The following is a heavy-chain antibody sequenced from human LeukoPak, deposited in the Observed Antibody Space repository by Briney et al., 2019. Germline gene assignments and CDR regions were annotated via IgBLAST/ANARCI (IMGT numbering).Heavy chain of an antibody. V-gene: IGHV4-34*01. CDR3: AGVTMVGSYHLFDY. J-gene: IGHJ4*02. CDR2: INHSGST. Sequence: PETLSLTCAVYGGSFSGYYWSWIRQPPGKGLEWIGEINHSGSTNYNPSLKSRVTISVDTSKNQFSLKLSSVTAADTAVYYCAGVTMVGSYHLFDYWGQGTLVTVSS. CDR1: GGSFSGYY. D-gene: IGHD3-10*01.